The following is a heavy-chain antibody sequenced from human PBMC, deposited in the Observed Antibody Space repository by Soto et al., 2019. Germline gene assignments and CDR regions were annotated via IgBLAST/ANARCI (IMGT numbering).Heavy chain of an antibody. V-gene: IGHV4-31*03. D-gene: IGHD5-18*01. J-gene: IGHJ5*02. CDR3: ANTAMVASSADNWFDP. CDR2: IYHTGST. CDR1: GDSISRGFYY. Sequence: PSETLSLTCTVSGDSISRGFYYWSWIRQHPGKGLEWIGNIYHTGSTDFNPSLKSRLTMSVDTSKNQFSLKLSSVTAADTAVYYCANTAMVASSADNWFDPWGQGTLVTVSS.